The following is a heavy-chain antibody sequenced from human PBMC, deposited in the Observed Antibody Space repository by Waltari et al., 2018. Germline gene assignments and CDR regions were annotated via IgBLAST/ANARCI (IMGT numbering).Heavy chain of an antibody. V-gene: IGHV1-2*02. CDR2: INPNSEST. Sequence: YYRHWVRQAPGQGLEWSGWINPNSESTKYAQKFQGRVTLTRDTSINTVYMELSSLRSDDTALYYCARDGSFDFWGQGTLVTVSS. CDR3: ARDGSFDF. CDR1: YY. J-gene: IGHJ4*02.